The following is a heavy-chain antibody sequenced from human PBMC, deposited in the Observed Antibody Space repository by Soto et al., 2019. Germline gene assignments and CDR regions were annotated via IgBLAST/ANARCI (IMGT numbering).Heavy chain of an antibody. CDR3: ARAYYDTSGYRLDP. Sequence: SETLSLTCTVSGGSISSYYWSWIRQPPGKGLEWIGYIYYSESTNYNPSLKSRVIISVDTSKNQFSLRLSSVTAADTAVYYCARAYYDTSGYRLDPWGQGTLVTVSS. V-gene: IGHV4-59*01. J-gene: IGHJ5*02. D-gene: IGHD3-22*01. CDR2: IYYSEST. CDR1: GGSISSYY.